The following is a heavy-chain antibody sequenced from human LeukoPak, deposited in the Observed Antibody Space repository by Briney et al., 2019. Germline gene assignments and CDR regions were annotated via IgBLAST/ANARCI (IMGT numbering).Heavy chain of an antibody. CDR3: AKEEGGHGGARGYFDY. Sequence: PGGSLRLSCAASGFTFNSYAMTWVRQAPGKGLKWVAAISGSGDTTYYAESVKGRFTISRDTSKNTLYLQMNNLRAEDTALYYCAKEEGGHGGARGYFDYWGQGTLVTASP. J-gene: IGHJ4*02. CDR1: GFTFNSYA. CDR2: ISGSGDTT. V-gene: IGHV3-23*01. D-gene: IGHD4-23*01.